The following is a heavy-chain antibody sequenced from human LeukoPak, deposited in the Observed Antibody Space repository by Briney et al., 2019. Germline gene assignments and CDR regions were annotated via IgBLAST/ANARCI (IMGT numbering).Heavy chain of an antibody. CDR3: ARDHDCGGDCWYFQH. J-gene: IGHJ1*01. V-gene: IGHV4-31*03. CDR1: GVSISSGGYY. D-gene: IGHD2-21*02. Sequence: PSQTLSLTCTVSGVSISSGGYYWSWIRQHPGKGLEWIGYIYYSGSTYYNPSLKSRVTISVDTSKNQFSLKLSSVTAADTAVYYCARDHDCGGDCWYFQHWGQGTLVTVSS. CDR2: IYYSGST.